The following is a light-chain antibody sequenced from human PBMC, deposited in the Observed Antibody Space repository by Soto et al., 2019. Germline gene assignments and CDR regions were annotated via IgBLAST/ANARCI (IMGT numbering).Light chain of an antibody. CDR1: QSVSSN. CDR2: SAS. V-gene: IGKV3-15*01. CDR3: QQYNNWSRT. J-gene: IGKJ1*01. Sequence: DILMTQSPATLSVSVGERVTLSCRASQSVSSNLAWYQQKPGQAPQLLIYSASSRESGIPARFSGSGSGTEFTLTISSLQSEDFAVYYCQQYNNWSRTFGQGTKVDIK.